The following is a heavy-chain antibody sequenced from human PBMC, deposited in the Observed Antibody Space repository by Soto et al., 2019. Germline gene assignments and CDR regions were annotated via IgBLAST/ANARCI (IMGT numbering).Heavy chain of an antibody. V-gene: IGHV5-51*01. CDR3: ARLSRDEYSYDIFDY. Sequence: GESLKISCKGSGYSFTSYWIGWVRQMPGKGLEWMGIIYPGDSDTRYSPSFQGQVTISADKSISTAYLQWSSLKASDTAMYYCARLSRDEYSYDIFDYWGQGTLVTVSS. D-gene: IGHD5-18*01. J-gene: IGHJ4*02. CDR2: IYPGDSDT. CDR1: GYSFTSYW.